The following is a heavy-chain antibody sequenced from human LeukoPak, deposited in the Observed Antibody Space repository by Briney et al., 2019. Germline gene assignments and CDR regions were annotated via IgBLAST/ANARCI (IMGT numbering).Heavy chain of an antibody. CDR2: INHSGST. V-gene: IGHV4-34*01. D-gene: IGHD1-7*01. CDR3: ARLITGTTTAFDI. CDR1: GGSFSGYY. J-gene: IGHJ3*02. Sequence: SETLSLTCAVYGGSFSGYYWSWIRQPPGKGLEWIGEINHSGSTNYNPSLKSRVTISVDTSKNQFSLKLSSVTAADTAVYYCARLITGTTTAFDIWGQGTMVTVSS.